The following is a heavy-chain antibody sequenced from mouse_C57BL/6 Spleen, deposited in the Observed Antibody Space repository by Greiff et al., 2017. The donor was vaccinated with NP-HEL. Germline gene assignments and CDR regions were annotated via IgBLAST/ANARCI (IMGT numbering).Heavy chain of an antibody. V-gene: IGHV1-64*01. CDR1: GYTFTSYW. J-gene: IGHJ1*03. Sequence: QVQLQQPGAELVKPGASVKLSCKASGYTFTSYWMHWVKQRPGQGLEWIGMIHPNSGSTNYNAKFKSKATLTVDKSSSTAYMQLSSLTSEDSAVYYCARRGDGYHWYVDVWGTGTTVTVSS. CDR3: ARRGDGYHWYVDV. CDR2: IHPNSGST. D-gene: IGHD2-3*01.